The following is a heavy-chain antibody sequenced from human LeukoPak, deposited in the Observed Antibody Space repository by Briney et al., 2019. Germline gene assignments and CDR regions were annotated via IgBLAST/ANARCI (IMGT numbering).Heavy chain of an antibody. CDR2: TIPIFGTA. D-gene: IGHD5-12*01. CDR3: ASKGYSGYDWPYYYGMDV. V-gene: IGHV1-69*06. CDR1: GYTLTELS. Sequence: ASVKVSCKVSGYTLTELSMHWVRQARGQGLEWMGGTIPIFGTANYAQKFQGRVTITADKSTSTAYMELSSLRSEDTAVYYCASKGYSGYDWPYYYGMDVWGKGTTVTVSS. J-gene: IGHJ6*04.